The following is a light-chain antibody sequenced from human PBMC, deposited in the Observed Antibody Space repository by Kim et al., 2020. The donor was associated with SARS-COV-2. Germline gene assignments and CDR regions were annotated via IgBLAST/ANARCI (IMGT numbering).Light chain of an antibody. CDR1: QSVASNY. CDR2: DAS. J-gene: IGKJ4*01. CDR3: QQYGGSPLT. Sequence: EIVLTQSPGTLSLSPGERATLFCRASQSVASNYLAWYQQKPGQAPRLLIYDASKRATDIPERFSGSGSGTDFTLTISRLEPEDYAVYFCQQYGGSPLTFGGGTKVDIK. V-gene: IGKV3-20*01.